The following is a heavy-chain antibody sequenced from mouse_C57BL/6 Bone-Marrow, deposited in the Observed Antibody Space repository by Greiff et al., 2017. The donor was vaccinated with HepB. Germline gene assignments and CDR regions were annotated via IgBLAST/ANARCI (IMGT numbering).Heavy chain of an antibody. V-gene: IGHV5-9*01. CDR1: GFTFSSYT. D-gene: IGHD2-3*01. Sequence: EVQGVESGGGLVKPGGSLKLSCAASGFTFSSYTMSWVRQTPEKRLEWVATISGGGGNTYYPDSVKGRFTISRDNAKNTLYLQMSSLRSEDTALYYCARDGHYDYWGQGTTLTVSS. CDR3: ARDGHYDY. CDR2: ISGGGGNT. J-gene: IGHJ2*01.